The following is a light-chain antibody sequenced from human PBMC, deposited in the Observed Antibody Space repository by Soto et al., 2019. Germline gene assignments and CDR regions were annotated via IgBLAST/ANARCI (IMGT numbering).Light chain of an antibody. CDR3: QSYDSSLSVVV. CDR2: GNS. J-gene: IGLJ2*01. CDR1: SSNIGAGYD. Sequence: QSVLTQPPSVSGAPGQTVTISCTGSSSNIGAGYDVHWYQQLPGTAPKLLIYGNSNRPSGVPDRCSGSKSGTSASLAITGLQADDEADYYCQSYDSSLSVVVFGGGTKLTVL. V-gene: IGLV1-40*01.